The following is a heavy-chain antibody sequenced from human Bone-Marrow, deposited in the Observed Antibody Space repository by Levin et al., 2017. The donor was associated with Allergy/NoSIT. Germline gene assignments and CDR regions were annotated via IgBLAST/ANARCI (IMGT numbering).Heavy chain of an antibody. CDR1: GFTFSSYA. D-gene: IGHD3-10*01. V-gene: IGHV3-23*01. CDR3: AKDRLVRGVTPFDY. Sequence: GESLKISCAASGFTFSSYAMSWVRQAPGKGLEWVSAISGSGGSTYYADSVKGRFTISRDNSKNTLYLQMNSLRAEDTAVYYCAKDRLVRGVTPFDYWGQGTLVTVSS. J-gene: IGHJ4*02. CDR2: ISGSGGST.